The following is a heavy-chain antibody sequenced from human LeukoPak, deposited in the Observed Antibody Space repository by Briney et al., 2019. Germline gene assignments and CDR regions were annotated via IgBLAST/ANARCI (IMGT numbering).Heavy chain of an antibody. Sequence: QTGRSLRLSCAASGFTFDDYAMHWVRQAPGKGLEWVSGISWNSGSIGYADSVKGRFTISRVNAKNSLYLQMNSLRAEDTALYYCAKDITSYYYDSSGSLFDYWGQGTLVTVSS. J-gene: IGHJ4*02. CDR2: ISWNSGSI. CDR1: GFTFDDYA. V-gene: IGHV3-9*01. D-gene: IGHD3-22*01. CDR3: AKDITSYYYDSSGSLFDY.